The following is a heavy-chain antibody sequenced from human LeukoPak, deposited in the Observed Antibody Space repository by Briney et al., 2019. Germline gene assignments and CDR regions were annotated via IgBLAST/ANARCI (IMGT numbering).Heavy chain of an antibody. CDR3: ASSFSNTFDY. D-gene: IGHD4-11*01. J-gene: IGHJ4*02. CDR2: ISSSGSGI. CDR1: GFTFIIYE. V-gene: IGHV3-48*03. Sequence: GSLRLSCAAPGFTFIIYEMNSVPDAQGQGRVWVSYISSSGSGISYAASAEGRLSISRDNDKNSLYLQMNSLRAEDTAVYYCASSFSNTFDYWGQGTLVTVSS.